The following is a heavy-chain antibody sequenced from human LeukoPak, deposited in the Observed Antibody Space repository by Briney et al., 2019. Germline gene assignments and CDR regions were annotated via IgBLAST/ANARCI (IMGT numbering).Heavy chain of an antibody. V-gene: IGHV3-11*01. CDR3: CEEPAAKGY. J-gene: IGHJ4*02. CDR1: GFTFSDYY. D-gene: IGHD2-2*01. CDR2: ISTSGTTI. Sequence: GGSLRLSCAASGFTFSDYYMSWIRQAPGKGLEWVSYISTSGTTIYYADSVKGRLTISRDNAKNSLYLQMNSLRAEDTAVYYCCEEPAAKGYWGQGTLVTVSS.